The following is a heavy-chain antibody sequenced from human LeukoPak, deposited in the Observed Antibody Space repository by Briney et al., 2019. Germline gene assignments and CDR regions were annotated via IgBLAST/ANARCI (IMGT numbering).Heavy chain of an antibody. D-gene: IGHD1-26*01. CDR2: IYYRGST. J-gene: IGHJ4*02. CDR3: ARLSGSQTTPY. V-gene: IGHV4-59*01. CDR1: GDSISSSY. Sequence: SETLSLTCTVSGDSISSSYWSWIRRPPGKPLEWVGYIYYRGSTDYNPSLKSRVTISVDTSKNQFSLNLSSVTAADTAVYYCARLSGSQTTPYWGQGTLVTVSS.